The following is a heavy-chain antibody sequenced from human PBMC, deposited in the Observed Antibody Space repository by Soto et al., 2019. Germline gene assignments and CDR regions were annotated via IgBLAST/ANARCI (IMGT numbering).Heavy chain of an antibody. D-gene: IGHD3-10*01. CDR2: IIPIFGTA. Sequence: QVQLVQSGAEVKKPGSSVKVSCKASGGTFSSYAISWVRQAPGQGLEWVGGIIPIFGTANYAQKFQGRVTITADESTSTAYMQLSSLRSEDTAVYYCARPYGSGSYYNNWFDPWGQGTLVTVSS. CDR1: GGTFSSYA. J-gene: IGHJ5*02. CDR3: ARPYGSGSYYNNWFDP. V-gene: IGHV1-69*01.